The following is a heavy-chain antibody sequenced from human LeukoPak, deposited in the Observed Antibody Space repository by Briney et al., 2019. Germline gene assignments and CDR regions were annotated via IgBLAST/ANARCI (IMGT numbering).Heavy chain of an antibody. CDR2: MSSSSRNI. CDR3: ASDLYGDFVFDY. CDR1: GFTFSSDS. Sequence: PGGSLRLACAAFGFTFSSDSISWVRQAPGKGLEWVSSMSSSSRNIYYADSVKGRFTISREKDKKTLYLKISSTRADDTAVYCCASDLYGDFVFDYRGPGTIVTVSS. J-gene: IGHJ4*02. D-gene: IGHD4-17*01. V-gene: IGHV3-21*01.